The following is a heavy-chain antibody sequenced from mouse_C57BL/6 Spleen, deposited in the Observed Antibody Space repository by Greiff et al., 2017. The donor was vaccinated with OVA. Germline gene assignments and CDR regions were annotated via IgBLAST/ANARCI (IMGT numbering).Heavy chain of an antibody. V-gene: IGHV1-26*01. J-gene: IGHJ1*03. D-gene: IGHD1-1*01. CDR1: GYTFTDYY. Sequence: EVQLQQSGPELVKPGASVKISCKASGYTFTDYYMNWVKQSHGKSLEWIGDINPNNGGTSYNQKFKGKATLTVDKSSSTAYMELRSLTSEDSAVYYCARPRLRGYFDVWGTGTTVTVSS. CDR3: ARPRLRGYFDV. CDR2: INPNNGGT.